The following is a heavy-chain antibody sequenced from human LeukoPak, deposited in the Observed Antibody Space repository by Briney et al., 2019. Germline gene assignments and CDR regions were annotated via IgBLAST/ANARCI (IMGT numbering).Heavy chain of an antibody. Sequence: PGRSLRLSCAASGLTFSSYGMHWVRQAPGKGLEWVAVIWYDGSNKYYADSVKGRFTISRDNSKNTLYLQMNSLRAEDTAVYYCARGPRLAYSGSYPDFDYWGQGTLVTVSS. D-gene: IGHD1-26*01. CDR3: ARGPRLAYSGSYPDFDY. CDR2: IWYDGSNK. CDR1: GLTFSSYG. J-gene: IGHJ4*02. V-gene: IGHV3-33*01.